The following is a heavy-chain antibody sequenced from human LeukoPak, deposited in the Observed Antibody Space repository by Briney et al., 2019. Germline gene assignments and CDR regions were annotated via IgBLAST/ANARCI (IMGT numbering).Heavy chain of an antibody. CDR3: AVDGSGSYLSFDY. D-gene: IGHD1-26*01. J-gene: IGHJ4*02. V-gene: IGHV1-8*03. CDR2: MNPNSGNT. CDR1: GYTFTSYD. Sequence: ASVKVSCKASGYTFTSYDTNWVRQATGQGLEWMGWMNPNSGNTGYAQKFQGRVTITRNTSISTAYMELSSLRSEDTAVYYCAVDGSGSYLSFDYWGQGTLVTVSS.